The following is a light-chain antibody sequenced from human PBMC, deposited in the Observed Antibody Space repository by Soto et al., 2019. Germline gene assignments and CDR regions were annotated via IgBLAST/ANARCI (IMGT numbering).Light chain of an antibody. Sequence: EIVLTQSPGTLSLSPGERATLSCRASQSVSSSYLAWYQQKPGQAPRLLIYGASSRATGIPDRFSGSGSGTASPPTTSRLEPEDFEVYYCQQYGSSRTFGQGTRVEIK. V-gene: IGKV3-20*01. CDR2: GAS. J-gene: IGKJ1*01. CDR3: QQYGSSRT. CDR1: QSVSSSY.